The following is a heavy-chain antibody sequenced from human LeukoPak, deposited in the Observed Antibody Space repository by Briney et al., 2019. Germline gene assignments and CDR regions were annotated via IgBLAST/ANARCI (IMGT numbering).Heavy chain of an antibody. CDR3: ARVVARWFKKNWFDP. J-gene: IGHJ5*02. D-gene: IGHD2-15*01. Sequence: GASVEVSCKASGYTFTSYDINWVRQATGQGLEWMGWMNPNSGNTGYAQKFQGRVTMTRNTSISTAYMELSSLRSEDTAVYYCARVVARWFKKNWFDPWGQGTLVTVSS. CDR2: MNPNSGNT. V-gene: IGHV1-8*01. CDR1: GYTFTSYD.